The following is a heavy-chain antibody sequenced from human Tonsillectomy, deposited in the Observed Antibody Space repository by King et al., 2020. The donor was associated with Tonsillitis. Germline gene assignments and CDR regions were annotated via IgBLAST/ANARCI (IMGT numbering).Heavy chain of an antibody. V-gene: IGHV3-30*03. CDR2: ISYEGKNI. J-gene: IGHJ6*02. CDR3: ATSRRGGSGSSYDHQYYGMDV. D-gene: IGHD3-10*01. CDR1: GFSFSSHG. Sequence: VQLVESGGGVVQPGRSLRLSCAASGFSFSSHGMHWVRQAPGKGLEWLATISYEGKNIYYADSVKGRFTISRDNSRNTLFLQMNSLRAEDTAVYYCATSRRGGSGSSYDHQYYGMDVWGQGTTVTVS.